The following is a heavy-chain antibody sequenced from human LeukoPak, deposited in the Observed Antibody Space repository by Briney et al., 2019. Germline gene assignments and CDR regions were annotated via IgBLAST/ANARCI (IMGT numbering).Heavy chain of an antibody. D-gene: IGHD6-19*01. CDR2: LNHSGST. J-gene: IGHJ4*02. Sequence: SETLSLTCAVYGGSFSGYYWSWIRQPPGKGLEWIGELNHSGSTNYNPSLKSRVTISVDTSKNQFSLKLSSVTAADTAVYYCASQQWLVQLFDYWGQGTLVTVSS. V-gene: IGHV4-34*01. CDR1: GGSFSGYY. CDR3: ASQQWLVQLFDY.